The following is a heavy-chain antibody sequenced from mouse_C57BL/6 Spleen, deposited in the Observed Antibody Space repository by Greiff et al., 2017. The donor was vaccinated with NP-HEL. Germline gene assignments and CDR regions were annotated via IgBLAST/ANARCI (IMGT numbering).Heavy chain of an antibody. V-gene: IGHV1-81*01. J-gene: IGHJ2*01. CDR1: GYTFTSYG. CDR3: ARPLITTVVASDY. Sequence: QVQLQQSGAELARPGASVPLSFPASGYTFTSYGISWVKQRTGQGLEWIGEIYPRSGNPFYKEKFKGKATLTADKSSSTAYMELRSLTSEDSAVYFCARPLITTVVASDYWGQGTTLTVSA. CDR2: IYPRSGNP. D-gene: IGHD1-1*01.